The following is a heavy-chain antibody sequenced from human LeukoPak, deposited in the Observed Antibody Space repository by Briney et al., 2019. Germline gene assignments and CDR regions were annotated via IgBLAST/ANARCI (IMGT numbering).Heavy chain of an antibody. V-gene: IGHV1-18*01. Sequence: ASVKVSCKASGYTFTSYGISWVRQAPGQGLEWMGWISAYNGNTNYAQKFQGRVTITADKSTSTAYMELSSLRSEDTAVYYCASGATIKPLFFDYWGQGTLVTVSS. CDR2: ISAYNGNT. CDR1: GYTFTSYG. J-gene: IGHJ4*02. CDR3: ASGATIKPLFFDY. D-gene: IGHD5-24*01.